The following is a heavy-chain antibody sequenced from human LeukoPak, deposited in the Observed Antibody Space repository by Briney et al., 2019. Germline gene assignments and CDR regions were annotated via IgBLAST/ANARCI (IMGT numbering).Heavy chain of an antibody. J-gene: IGHJ5*02. CDR3: ARDREWIFGVDENWFDP. CDR1: GGSISSSSYY. CDR2: IYYSGSA. V-gene: IGHV4-39*07. D-gene: IGHD3-3*01. Sequence: PSETLSLTCTVSGGSISSSSYYWGWIRQPPGKGLEWIGSIYYSGSAYYNPSLKSRVTISVDTSKNQFSLKLSSVTAADTAVYYCARDREWIFGVDENWFDPWGQGTLVTVSS.